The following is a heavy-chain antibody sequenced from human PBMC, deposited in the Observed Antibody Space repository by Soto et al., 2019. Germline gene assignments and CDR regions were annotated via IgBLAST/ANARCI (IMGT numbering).Heavy chain of an antibody. CDR3: AKREGYCSSTSCYDYYYGMDV. J-gene: IGHJ6*02. CDR2: ISGSGGST. V-gene: IGHV3-23*01. Sequence: EVQLLESGGGLVQPGGSLRLSCAASGFTFSSYAMSWVRQAPGKGLEWVSAISGSGGSTYYADSVKGRFTISRDNSKNTLYLQMNSLRAEDTAVYYCAKREGYCSSTSCYDYYYGMDVWGQGTTVTVSS. D-gene: IGHD2-2*01. CDR1: GFTFSSYA.